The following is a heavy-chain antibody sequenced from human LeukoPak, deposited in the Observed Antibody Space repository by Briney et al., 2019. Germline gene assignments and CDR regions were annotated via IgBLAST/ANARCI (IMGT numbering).Heavy chain of an antibody. J-gene: IGHJ4*02. CDR3: ARVGVTTVTPIDY. CDR1: GYTFTGYY. V-gene: IGHV1-2*02. CDR2: INPNSGGT. Sequence: ASVKVSCKASGYTFTGYYMHWVRQAPGQGLEWMGWINPNSGGTNYAQKFQGRVTMTRDTSISTAYMELSRLRSDDTAVYYCARVGVTTVTPIDYWGQGTLVTVSS. D-gene: IGHD4-17*01.